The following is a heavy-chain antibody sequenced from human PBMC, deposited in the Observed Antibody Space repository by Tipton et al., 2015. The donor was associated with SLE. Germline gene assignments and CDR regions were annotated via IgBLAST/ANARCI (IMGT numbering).Heavy chain of an antibody. CDR2: IRYDGSNK. J-gene: IGHJ4*02. CDR3: AKSSRVVQGAFDY. Sequence: SLRLSCAASGFTFSSYGMHWVRQAPGKGLEWVAFIRYDGSNKYYADSVKGRFTISRDNSKNTLYLQMNSLRAEDTAVYYCAKSSRVVQGAFDYWGQGTLVTVSS. V-gene: IGHV3-30*02. D-gene: IGHD3-10*01. CDR1: GFTFSSYG.